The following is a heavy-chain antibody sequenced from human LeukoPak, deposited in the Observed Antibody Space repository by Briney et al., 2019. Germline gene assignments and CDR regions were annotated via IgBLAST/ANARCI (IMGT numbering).Heavy chain of an antibody. V-gene: IGHV4-4*07. J-gene: IGHJ4*02. Sequence: SETLSLTCTVSGGSISSYYWSWIRQPAGKGLEWIGRIYTSGTTHYNPSLKSRVTMSVDTSKNQFSLKLTSVTAADTAVYYCARRITGTTSDSFDYWGQGTLVTVSS. CDR1: GGSISSYY. CDR3: ARRITGTTSDSFDY. CDR2: IYTSGTT. D-gene: IGHD1-20*01.